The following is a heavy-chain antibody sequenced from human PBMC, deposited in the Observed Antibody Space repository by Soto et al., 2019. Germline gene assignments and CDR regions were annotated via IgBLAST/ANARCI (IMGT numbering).Heavy chain of an antibody. CDR1: GFTFSRSS. J-gene: IGHJ4*02. Sequence: GASVKVSCKASGFTFSRSSMQWVRQARGQRLEWIGRIVVGSGNTNYAQKLQGRVTITRDMSTNTVNMELNSLRSADTAVYYCARDLRAGFWSGYYTAFFDYWGQGTLVTVSS. D-gene: IGHD3-3*01. CDR2: IVVGSGNT. V-gene: IGHV1-58*02. CDR3: ARDLRAGFWSGYYTAFFDY.